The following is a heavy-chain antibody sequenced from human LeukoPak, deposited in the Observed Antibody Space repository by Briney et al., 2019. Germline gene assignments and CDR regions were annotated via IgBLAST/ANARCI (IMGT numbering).Heavy chain of an antibody. CDR1: GFTFSSYG. V-gene: IGHV3-33*01. Sequence: GGSLRLSCAASGFTFSSYGMHWVRQAPGKGLEWVAVIWYDGSNKYCADSVKGRFTISRDNSKNTLYLQMNSLRAEDTAVYYCARVRGLPRYFDYWGQGTLVTVSS. CDR3: ARVRGLPRYFDY. D-gene: IGHD5-12*01. J-gene: IGHJ4*02. CDR2: IWYDGSNK.